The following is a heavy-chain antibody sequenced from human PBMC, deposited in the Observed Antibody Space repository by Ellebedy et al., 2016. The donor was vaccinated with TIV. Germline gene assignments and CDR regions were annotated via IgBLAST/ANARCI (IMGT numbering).Heavy chain of an antibody. CDR3: VRGPGRMATIYFDY. J-gene: IGHJ4*02. CDR2: IRDRANSYTT. Sequence: GGSLRLXCTASGFTFSDHYMDWVRQAPGKGLEWVGRIRDRANSYTTIYAASAKGRFTISRDDSKNSLYLQMNSLKTDDTAVYYCVRGPGRMATIYFDYWGQGKLVTVSS. D-gene: IGHD5-24*01. V-gene: IGHV3-72*01. CDR1: GFTFSDHY.